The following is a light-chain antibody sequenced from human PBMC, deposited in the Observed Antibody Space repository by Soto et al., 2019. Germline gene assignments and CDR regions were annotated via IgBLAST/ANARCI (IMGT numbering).Light chain of an antibody. CDR1: QGIASS. Sequence: DIHLTQSPSFLSASVGDRVTINCRASQGIASSLAWYQQKAGKAPKLLIYAASTLESGVPSRFSGSGPGTEFTLTISSLQPEDFAIYYCQQFNSYPLTFGGGTKVEIK. CDR3: QQFNSYPLT. V-gene: IGKV1-9*01. CDR2: AAS. J-gene: IGKJ4*01.